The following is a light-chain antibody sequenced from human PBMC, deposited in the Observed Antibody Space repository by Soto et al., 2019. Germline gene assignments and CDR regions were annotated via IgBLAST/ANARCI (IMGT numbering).Light chain of an antibody. CDR2: GNS. CDR1: SSNIGAGYD. V-gene: IGLV1-40*01. CDR3: QSYDSSLSGVV. Sequence: QSVLTQPPSVSGAPGQRVTMSCTGSSSNIGAGYDVHWYQQLPGTAPKLLIYGNSNRPSGVPDRFSGSKSGTSASLVITGLQAEDEADYYCQSYDSSLSGVVFGGGTKLTVL. J-gene: IGLJ2*01.